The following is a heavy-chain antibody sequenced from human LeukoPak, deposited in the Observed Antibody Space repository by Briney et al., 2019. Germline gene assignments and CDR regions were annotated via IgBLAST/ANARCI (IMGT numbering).Heavy chain of an antibody. J-gene: IGHJ4*02. Sequence: RGGSLRLSCAASELMFSSYAMSWVRQAPGKGLEWVSGISDDSGSTYYADSVRGRFTISRDNSKNTLYLQMNSLRAEDTAVYYCAKDPTPYDPSPDYWGQGTLVTVSS. CDR3: AKDPTPYDPSPDY. CDR1: ELMFSSYA. V-gene: IGHV3-23*01. CDR2: ISDDSGST. D-gene: IGHD5-12*01.